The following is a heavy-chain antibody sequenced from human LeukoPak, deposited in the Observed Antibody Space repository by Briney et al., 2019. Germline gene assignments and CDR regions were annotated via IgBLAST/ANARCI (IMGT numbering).Heavy chain of an antibody. CDR2: INHRGRN. Sequence: TSETLSLTCAVYGVSFSDYYWTWLRQPPGRGLEWIGEINHRGRNNYSPSLTSRLTISVDTSKNQFSLKLSSVTAADTAVYYCARPHLGADNYWYFDLWGRGTLVTVSS. D-gene: IGHD1-26*01. V-gene: IGHV4-34*01. J-gene: IGHJ2*01. CDR1: GVSFSDYY. CDR3: ARPHLGADNYWYFDL.